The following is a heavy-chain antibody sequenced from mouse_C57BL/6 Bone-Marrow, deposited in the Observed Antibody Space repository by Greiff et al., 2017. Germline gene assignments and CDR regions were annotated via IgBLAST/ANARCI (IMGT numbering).Heavy chain of an antibody. CDR2: ISSAGSYT. J-gene: IGHJ3*01. CDR3: ARQGRNGFAY. Sequence: EVKLVESGGDLVKPGGSLKLSCAASGFTFSSYGMSWVRQTPDKRLEWVATISSAGSYTYYPDSVKGRFTFSRDNAKNTLYLQMSSLKSEDTARYYCARQGRNGFAYWGQGTLVTVSA. V-gene: IGHV5-6*02. CDR1: GFTFSSYG. D-gene: IGHD3-3*01.